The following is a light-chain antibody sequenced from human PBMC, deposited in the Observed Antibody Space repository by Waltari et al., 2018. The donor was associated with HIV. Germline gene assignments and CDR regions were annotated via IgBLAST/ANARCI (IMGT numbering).Light chain of an antibody. V-gene: IGKV3-15*01. Sequence: EVVLTQAPAALSVFPGRRGTVSCTTSQNVANNVAWYQKNSGQSPRLLIYGASTRATGVPGRFGGSGSWTVFNLPIARLQADDSAVYYCQHYDNLSRTFGPWTTVEIK. CDR3: QHYDNLSRT. CDR2: GAS. J-gene: IGKJ1*01. CDR1: QNVANN.